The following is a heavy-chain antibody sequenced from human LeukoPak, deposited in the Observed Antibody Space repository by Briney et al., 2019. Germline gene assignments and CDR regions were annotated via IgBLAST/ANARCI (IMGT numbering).Heavy chain of an antibody. CDR1: GFTVSSNY. CDR2: LYRGGST. D-gene: IGHD6-19*01. J-gene: IGHJ3*02. CDR3: ARVGIEVTVAGDAFDI. Sequence: GGSLRLSCAASGFTVSSNYMSWVRQAPGKGLEWVSVLYRGGSTYYADSVKGRFTISRDNSKNTLYLQMNSLRAEDTAVYYCARVGIEVTVAGDAFDIWGQGTMVTVSS. V-gene: IGHV3-66*01.